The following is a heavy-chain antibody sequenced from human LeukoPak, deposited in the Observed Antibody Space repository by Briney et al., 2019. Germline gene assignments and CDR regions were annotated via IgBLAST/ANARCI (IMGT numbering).Heavy chain of an antibody. Sequence: GASVKVSCKASGYTFTSYGISLVRQAPGQALEWIGWISAYNGNTNYAQKLQRRVTMTTDTSTSTAYMELRSLRSDATAVYYCARVFVLPLLGYCSSTSCPGAWFDPWGQGTLVTVSS. D-gene: IGHD2-2*01. CDR3: ARVFVLPLLGYCSSTSCPGAWFDP. J-gene: IGHJ5*02. V-gene: IGHV1-18*01. CDR1: GYTFTSYG. CDR2: ISAYNGNT.